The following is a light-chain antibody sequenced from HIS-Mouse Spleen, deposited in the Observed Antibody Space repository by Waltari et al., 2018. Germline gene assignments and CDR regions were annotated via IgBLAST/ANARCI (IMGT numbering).Light chain of an antibody. J-gene: IGLJ2*01. CDR3: YSTDSSGNHRV. CDR2: EDS. V-gene: IGLV3-10*01. Sequence: SYELTQPPSVSVSPGQTARITCAGDALPKKYAYWYQQKSGQAPVLVIYEDSKRPSGIPGRFSGYSSGTMATLTISGAQVEDEADYDCYSTDSSGNHRVFGGGTKLTVL. CDR1: ALPKKY.